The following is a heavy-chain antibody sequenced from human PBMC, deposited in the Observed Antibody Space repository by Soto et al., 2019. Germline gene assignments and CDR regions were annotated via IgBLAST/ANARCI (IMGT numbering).Heavy chain of an antibody. V-gene: IGHV5-51*01. CDR2: IYPGDSDT. CDR3: ARSIAVTGTYFSGLDV. D-gene: IGHD6-19*01. Sequence: GESLKISCKGSGYSFTSYWIGWVRQMPGKGLEWMGIIYPGDSDTRYSPSFQGQVTISADKSISTAYLQWSSLKASDTAMYYCARSIAVTGTYFSGLDVWSQGTPVTVSS. J-gene: IGHJ6*02. CDR1: GYSFTSYW.